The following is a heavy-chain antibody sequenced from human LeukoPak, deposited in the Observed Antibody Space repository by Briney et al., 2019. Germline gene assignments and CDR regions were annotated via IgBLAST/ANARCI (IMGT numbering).Heavy chain of an antibody. CDR2: IYYSGST. CDR1: GGSISSSSYY. D-gene: IGHD2-21*02. J-gene: IGHJ4*02. Sequence: PSETLSLTCTVSGGSISSSSYYWGWIRQPPGKGLEWIGSIYYSGSTYYNPSLKSRVTISVDTSKSQFSLKLSSVTAADTAVYYCAIFVVVTATFDYWGQGTLVTVSS. V-gene: IGHV4-39*01. CDR3: AIFVVVTATFDY.